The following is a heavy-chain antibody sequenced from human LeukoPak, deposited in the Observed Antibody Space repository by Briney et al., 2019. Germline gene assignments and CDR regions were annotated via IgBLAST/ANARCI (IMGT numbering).Heavy chain of an antibody. V-gene: IGHV3-7*01. CDR1: GFTFSDYW. CDR3: ARAPTDGPTIFGVAYYFDY. CDR2: INRDGSVK. D-gene: IGHD3-3*01. Sequence: RPGGSLRLSCAVSGFTFSDYWVTWVRQTPGKGLEFVANINRDGSVKNYVDSVKGRFTISRDNSKNTLYLQMNSLRAEDTAVYYCARAPTDGPTIFGVAYYFDYWGQGTLVTVSS. J-gene: IGHJ4*02.